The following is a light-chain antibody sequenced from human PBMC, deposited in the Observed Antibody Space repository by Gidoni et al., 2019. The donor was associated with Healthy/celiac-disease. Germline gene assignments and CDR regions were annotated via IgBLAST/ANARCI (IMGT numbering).Light chain of an antibody. CDR3: QQYDNLPFT. CDR2: DAS. Sequence: IQMTQSPSSLSASVGDRVTITCQASKDISNYLNWYQQKPGKAPKLLIYDASNLEKGVPSRFSGSGSGTDFTFTISSLQPEDIATYYCQQYDNLPFTFGPGTKVDIK. V-gene: IGKV1-33*01. J-gene: IGKJ3*01. CDR1: KDISNY.